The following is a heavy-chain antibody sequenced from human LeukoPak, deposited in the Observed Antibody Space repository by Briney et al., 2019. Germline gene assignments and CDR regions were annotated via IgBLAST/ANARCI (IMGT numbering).Heavy chain of an antibody. Sequence: PSETLSLTCTVSGGSISSYYWSWIRQPPGKGLEWIGYIYYSGSTNYNPSLKSRVTISVDTSKNQFSLKLSSVTAADTAVYYCARSPGDYYDILTGYYTPDYWGQGTLVTVSS. V-gene: IGHV4-59*12. CDR3: ARSPGDYYDILTGYYTPDY. D-gene: IGHD3-9*01. CDR2: IYYSGST. J-gene: IGHJ4*02. CDR1: GGSISSYY.